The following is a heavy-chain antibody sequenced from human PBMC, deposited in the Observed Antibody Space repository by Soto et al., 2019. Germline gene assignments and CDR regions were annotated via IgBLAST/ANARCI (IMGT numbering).Heavy chain of an antibody. CDR1: VFTFSDYY. CDR3: AREPYYYGSGSYYIPPIY. J-gene: IGHJ4*02. V-gene: IGHV3-11*01. Sequence: VGSLRLSCASSVFTFSDYYMSCIRHSPGKWLEWVSYISSSGSTIYYADSVKGRFTISRDNAKNSLYLQMNSLRAEDTAVYYCAREPYYYGSGSYYIPPIYWGQGTLVNVSS. D-gene: IGHD3-10*01. CDR2: ISSSGSTI.